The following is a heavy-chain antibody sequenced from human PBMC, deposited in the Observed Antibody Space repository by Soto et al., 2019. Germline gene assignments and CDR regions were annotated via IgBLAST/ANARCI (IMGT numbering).Heavy chain of an antibody. CDR1: GFSFTSYT. V-gene: IGHV3-23*01. D-gene: IGHD1-26*01. Sequence: PGGSLRLSCAASGFSFTSYTMAWVRQAPGKGLEWVSAISGSGSSPYYADSVKGRFTVSRDSSKNIVYLQMNSLRTEDTAVYYCVRVHSGTYTFDYWGQGTLVTVSS. CDR2: ISGSGSSP. J-gene: IGHJ4*02. CDR3: VRVHSGTYTFDY.